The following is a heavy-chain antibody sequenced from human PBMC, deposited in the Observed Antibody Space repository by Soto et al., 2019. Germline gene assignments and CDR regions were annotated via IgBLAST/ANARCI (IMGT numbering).Heavy chain of an antibody. D-gene: IGHD3-10*01. CDR1: GYTFTRYG. CDR2: ISAYNGNT. V-gene: IGHV1-18*01. CDR3: ARDDYYGSGSYDFDY. J-gene: IGHJ4*02. Sequence: ASLKVSCKASGYTFTRYGISWVRQAPGQGLEWMGWISAYNGNTNYAQKLQGRVTMTTDTSTSTAYMELRSLRSDDTAVYYCARDDYYGSGSYDFDYWGQGTLVTVSS.